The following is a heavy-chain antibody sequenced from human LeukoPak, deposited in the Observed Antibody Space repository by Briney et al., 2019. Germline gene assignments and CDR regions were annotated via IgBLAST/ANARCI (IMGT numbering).Heavy chain of an antibody. CDR1: GYSFTSYW. D-gene: IGHD6-6*01. CDR3: ARHDSSSDY. Sequence: GESPKISCKGSGYSFTSYWTAWVRQMPGKGLEWMGMIYPGDSDSRYSLSFQGQVTISADKSISTAYLQWSSLKASDTAMYYCARHDSSSDYWGQGTLVTVSS. J-gene: IGHJ4*02. V-gene: IGHV5-51*01. CDR2: IYPGDSDS.